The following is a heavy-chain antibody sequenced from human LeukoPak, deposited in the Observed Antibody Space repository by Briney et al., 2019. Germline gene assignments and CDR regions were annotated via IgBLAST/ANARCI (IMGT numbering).Heavy chain of an antibody. CDR2: ISFHGTDT. V-gene: IGHV3-30*04. Sequence: GGSLRLSCAASGFTFISYAIHWVRQAPGKGLEWVAVISFHGTDTFYADSVKGRFTISRDNSKNTLYLQMNSLRAEDTAVYYCAEGGAARFNYWGQGTLVTVSS. CDR3: AEGGAARFNY. D-gene: IGHD5-18*01. J-gene: IGHJ4*02. CDR1: GFTFISYA.